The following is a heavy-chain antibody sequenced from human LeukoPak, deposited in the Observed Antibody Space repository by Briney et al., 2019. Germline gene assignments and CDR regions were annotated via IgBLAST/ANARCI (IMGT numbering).Heavy chain of an antibody. J-gene: IGHJ4*02. Sequence: PSETLSLTCIVSGGSISSYYWSWIRQSPGKGLEWIGYIYYSGSTNYNPSLKSRVTISVDTSKNQFSLKLSSVTAADTAVYYCASVAYCSSTSCLPLDYWGQGTLVTVSS. CDR2: IYYSGST. D-gene: IGHD2-2*01. CDR3: ASVAYCSSTSCLPLDY. CDR1: GGSISSYY. V-gene: IGHV4-59*01.